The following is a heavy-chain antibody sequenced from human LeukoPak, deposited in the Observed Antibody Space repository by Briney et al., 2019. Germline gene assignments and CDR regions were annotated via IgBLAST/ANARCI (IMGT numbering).Heavy chain of an antibody. CDR3: AKDRHGYSYGFGGFDY. D-gene: IGHD5-18*01. Sequence: GGSLRLSCAASGFTMSNYAMHWVRQAPGKGREYVSGISSIGDNKYYANSVKGRFTISRDNSKNTVYLQMNSLRPEDTAVYCGAKDRHGYSYGFGGFDYWGQGTRVTVSS. CDR2: ISSIGDNK. J-gene: IGHJ4*02. V-gene: IGHV3-64*01. CDR1: GFTMSNYA.